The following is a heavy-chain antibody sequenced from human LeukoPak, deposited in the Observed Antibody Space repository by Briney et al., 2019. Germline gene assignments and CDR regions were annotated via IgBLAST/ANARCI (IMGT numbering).Heavy chain of an antibody. Sequence: SETLSLTCAVDGGSFSGYYWSWIRQPPGKGLEWMGEINHSGSTNYNPSLKSRVTISVDTSKNQFSLKLSSVTAADTAVYYCAREGQRFLEWLPPTTRWFDPWGQGTLVTVSS. CDR1: GGSFSGYY. J-gene: IGHJ5*02. V-gene: IGHV4-34*01. D-gene: IGHD3-3*01. CDR2: INHSGST. CDR3: AREGQRFLEWLPPTTRWFDP.